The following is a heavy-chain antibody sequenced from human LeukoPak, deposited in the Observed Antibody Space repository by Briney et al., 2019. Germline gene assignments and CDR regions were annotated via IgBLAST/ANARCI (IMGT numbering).Heavy chain of an antibody. Sequence: SVKVSCKASGGTFSSYTISWVRQAPGQGLEWMGGIIPILGIANYAQKFQGRVTITADKSTSTAYMELSSLRSEDTAVYYCARGGSYSEFDYWGQGTLVTVSS. D-gene: IGHD1-26*01. CDR3: ARGGSYSEFDY. J-gene: IGHJ4*02. V-gene: IGHV1-69*02. CDR2: IIPILGIA. CDR1: GGTFSSYT.